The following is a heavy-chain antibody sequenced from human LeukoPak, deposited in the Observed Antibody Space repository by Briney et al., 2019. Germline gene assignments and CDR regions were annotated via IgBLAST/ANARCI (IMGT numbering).Heavy chain of an antibody. D-gene: IGHD6-13*01. CDR2: INHSGST. J-gene: IGHJ4*02. CDR3: ARGLSDPIAAAGTEPFDY. V-gene: IGHV4-34*01. CDR1: GGSFSGYY. Sequence: SETLSLTCAVYGGSFSGYYWSWIRQPPGKGLEWIGEINHSGSTNYNPSLKSRVTISVDTSKNQFSLKLSSVTAADTAVYYCARGLSDPIAAAGTEPFDYWGQGTLVTVSS.